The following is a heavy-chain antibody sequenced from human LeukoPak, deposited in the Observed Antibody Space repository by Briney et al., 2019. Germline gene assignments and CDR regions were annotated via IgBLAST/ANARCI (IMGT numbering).Heavy chain of an antibody. CDR1: GFTFSSYS. D-gene: IGHD3-3*01. J-gene: IGHJ4*02. CDR2: ISSSSSYI. Sequence: KPGGSLRLSCAASGFTFSSYSMNWVRQAPGKGLEWVSSISSSSSYIYYADSVKGRFTISRDNAKNSLYLQMNSLRAEDTAVYYCARVRTYYDFWSGYSDFDYWGQGTLATVSS. CDR3: ARVRTYYDFWSGYSDFDY. V-gene: IGHV3-21*01.